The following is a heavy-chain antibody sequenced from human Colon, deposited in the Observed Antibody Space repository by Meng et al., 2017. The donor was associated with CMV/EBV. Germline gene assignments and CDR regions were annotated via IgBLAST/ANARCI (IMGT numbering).Heavy chain of an antibody. CDR3: ASSLGYCSSGTCYTNWFDP. V-gene: IGHV1-18*01. D-gene: IGHD2-15*01. CDR2: ITVKAGTT. Sequence: GIPWLRQAPRPGLEWMGWITVKAGTTNYAANLPGRVTMTTSTSTSTAYLDLRSLRSDDTAVYFCASSLGYCSSGTCYTNWFDPWGQGTLVTVSS. J-gene: IGHJ5*02. CDR1: G.